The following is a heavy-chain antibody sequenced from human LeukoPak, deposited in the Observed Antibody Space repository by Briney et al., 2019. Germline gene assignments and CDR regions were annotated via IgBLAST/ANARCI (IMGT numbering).Heavy chain of an antibody. D-gene: IGHD3-10*01. J-gene: IGHJ5*02. V-gene: IGHV4-59*01. CDR2: IYYSGGT. Sequence: SETLSLTCTVSGGSITSYYWSWIRQPPGKGLEWIGYIYYSGGTNYNPSLKSRVTISVDTSKNQFSLKLSSVTAADTAVYYCARGGVNYKIAGPWGQGALVTVSS. CDR3: ARGGVNYKIAGP. CDR1: GGSITSYY.